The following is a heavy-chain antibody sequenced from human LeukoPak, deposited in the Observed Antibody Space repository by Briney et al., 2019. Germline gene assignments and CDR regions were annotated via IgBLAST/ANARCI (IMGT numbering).Heavy chain of an antibody. Sequence: ASVKVSCKASGYTFTGYYMHWVRQAPGQGLAWMGWINPNSGGTNYAQKFQGRVTMTRDTSISTAYMELSRLRSDDTALYYCARGRLMYYYDSPGGGAFDIWGQGTMVTVSS. J-gene: IGHJ3*02. CDR1: GYTFTGYY. CDR3: ARGRLMYYYDSPGGGAFDI. D-gene: IGHD3-22*01. CDR2: INPNSGGT. V-gene: IGHV1-2*02.